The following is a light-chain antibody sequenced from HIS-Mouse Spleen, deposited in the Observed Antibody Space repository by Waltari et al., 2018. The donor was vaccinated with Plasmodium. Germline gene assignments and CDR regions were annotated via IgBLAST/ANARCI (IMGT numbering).Light chain of an antibody. J-gene: IGLJ2*01. CDR2: EVS. CDR1: SSDVGGYNY. Sequence: QSALTQPPSASGSPGQSVTISCTGTSSDVGGYNYVSWYQQHPGKAPKLSLYEVSKRPAWVPDRCSGSKSGNTASLTVSGLQAEDEADYYCCSYAGSYTLVFGGGTKLTVL. CDR3: CSYAGSYTLV. V-gene: IGLV2-8*01.